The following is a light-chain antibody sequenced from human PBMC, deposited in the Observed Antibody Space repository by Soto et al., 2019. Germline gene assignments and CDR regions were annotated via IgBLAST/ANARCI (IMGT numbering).Light chain of an antibody. V-gene: IGKV3-15*01. CDR1: QSVSTD. J-gene: IGKJ1*01. Sequence: EIVMTQSPAAVSVSLGERATLSCRSSQSVSTDLAWYQQKPGQAPRLLIFGASTRATGIPARFSGSGSGTEFILTISSLQSEDSAVYYCHQYNYWPPETFGQGTKVDI. CDR3: HQYNYWPPET. CDR2: GAS.